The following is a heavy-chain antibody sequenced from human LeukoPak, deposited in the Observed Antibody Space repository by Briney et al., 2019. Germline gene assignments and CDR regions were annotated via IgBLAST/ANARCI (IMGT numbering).Heavy chain of an antibody. D-gene: IGHD2-2*01. CDR2: ISTSGSPI. Sequence: GGSLRLSCAASGFTFSSYEMNWVRQAPGKGLEWVSYISTSGSPIYYGNSVKGRFTISRDNAKNSLYLQMNSLRAEDTAVYYCANGVVPAAMGIFDYWGQGTLVTVSS. CDR3: ANGVVPAAMGIFDY. CDR1: GFTFSSYE. J-gene: IGHJ4*02. V-gene: IGHV3-48*03.